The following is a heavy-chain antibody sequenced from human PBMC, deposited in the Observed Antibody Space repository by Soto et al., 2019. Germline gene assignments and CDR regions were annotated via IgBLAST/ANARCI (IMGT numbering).Heavy chain of an antibody. CDR1: GYAFSAYY. CDR2: VNPHTGDT. Sequence: QVHLVQSGAEVKKPGASVKVACQASGYAFSAYYIHWVRQAPGQGLQWMGWVNPHTGDTNYTQTFQGRVTLTTDTSTNTASMDLTGLTSADTVVYYCARRHGARSNVFRSAFPLDYWGQGTLVVVSS. CDR3: ARRHGARSNVFRSAFPLDY. J-gene: IGHJ4*02. D-gene: IGHD2-21*01. V-gene: IGHV1-2*02.